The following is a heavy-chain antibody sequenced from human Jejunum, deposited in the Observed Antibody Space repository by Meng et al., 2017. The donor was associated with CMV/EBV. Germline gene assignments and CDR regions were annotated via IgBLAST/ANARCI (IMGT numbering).Heavy chain of an antibody. J-gene: IGHJ5*02. CDR1: TDS. D-gene: IGHD2-2*02. Sequence: TDSMNWVRQAPGKGLEWVSSISGSGDNIYYADSVKGRFTISRDNAKNSLFLQMNSLRAEDTAVYYCARGLMGCTSTSCYSGWFDPWGQGTLVTVSS. CDR2: ISGSGDNI. V-gene: IGHV3-21*01. CDR3: ARGLMGCTSTSCYSGWFDP.